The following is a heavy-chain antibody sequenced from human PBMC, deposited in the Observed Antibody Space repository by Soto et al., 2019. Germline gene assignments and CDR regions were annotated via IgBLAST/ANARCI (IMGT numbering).Heavy chain of an antibody. Sequence: QVQLQQWGAGLLKPSETLSLTCGVYGGSFSGYYWNYIRQPPGKGLEWIGEINHSGSTNYNPSLKSRVTISVDTSKNQFSLNLSSVTAADTAVYYCARSGRMIGYCSSTSCPMSPNNWFDPWGQGTLVTVSS. CDR2: INHSGST. CDR1: GGSFSGYY. CDR3: ARSGRMIGYCSSTSCPMSPNNWFDP. D-gene: IGHD2-2*01. J-gene: IGHJ5*02. V-gene: IGHV4-34*01.